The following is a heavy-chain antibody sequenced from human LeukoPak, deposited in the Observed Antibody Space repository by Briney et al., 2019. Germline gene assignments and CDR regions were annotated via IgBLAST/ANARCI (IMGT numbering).Heavy chain of an antibody. D-gene: IGHD2-21*01. V-gene: IGHV3-21*04. CDR2: ISSSSYI. J-gene: IGHJ3*02. Sequence: GGSLRLSCAASGFTFSSYSMNWVRQAPGKGLEWVSSISSSSYIYYADSVKGRFTISRDNAKNSLYLQMNSLRAEDTAVYYCAKDIGLFDAFDIWGQGTMVTVSS. CDR3: AKDIGLFDAFDI. CDR1: GFTFSSYS.